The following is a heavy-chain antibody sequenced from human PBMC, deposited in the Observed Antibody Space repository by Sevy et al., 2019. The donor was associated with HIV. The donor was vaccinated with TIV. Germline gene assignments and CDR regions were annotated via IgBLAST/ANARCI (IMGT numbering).Heavy chain of an antibody. CDR3: ARVRRGSSSYYYYYYMDV. D-gene: IGHD6-13*01. J-gene: IGHJ6*03. CDR2: IIPIFGTA. CDR1: GGTFSSYV. V-gene: IGHV1-69*06. Sequence: ASVKVSCKASGGTFSSYVISWVRQAPGQGLEWMGGIIPIFGTANYAQKFQGRVTITADKSTSTAYMELSSLRSEDTAVYYCARVRRGSSSYYYYYYMDVWGKGTTVTVSS.